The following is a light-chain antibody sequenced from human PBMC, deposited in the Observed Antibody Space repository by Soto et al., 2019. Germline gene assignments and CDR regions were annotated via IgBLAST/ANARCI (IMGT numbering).Light chain of an antibody. J-gene: IGKJ1*01. CDR1: QSISSW. CDR3: QQYHSYYPWT. V-gene: IGKV1-5*01. Sequence: DIHITLSPSTLSASVGDRVTITCRASQSISSWVAWYQQKPGKHPKLLIYDASSLESGVPSRFSGSGSGTDFSLTITSLQPDDSATYYCQQYHSYYPWTFGQGTKVDIK. CDR2: DAS.